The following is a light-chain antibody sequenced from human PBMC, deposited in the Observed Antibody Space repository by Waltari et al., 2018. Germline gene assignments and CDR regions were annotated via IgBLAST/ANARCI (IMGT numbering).Light chain of an antibody. CDR2: DVS. J-gene: IGLJ2*01. CDR3: SSQSSNDVVL. Sequence: QSALTPPASVSGSPGQSVTLFRAGTSTAVVGSNSVSWYQEHPGQAPRVIIYDVSDRPSGVSDRFSGSKSGNTASLTISGLQAEDEADYYCSSQSSNDVVLFGGGTKLTVL. V-gene: IGLV2-14*01. CDR1: STAVVGSNS.